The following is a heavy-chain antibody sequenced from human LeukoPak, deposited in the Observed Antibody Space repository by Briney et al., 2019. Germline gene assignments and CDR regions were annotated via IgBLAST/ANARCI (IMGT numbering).Heavy chain of an antibody. CDR2: ISPTGSTT. D-gene: IGHD6-6*01. CDR3: ARGPNSNWSGLDF. V-gene: IGHV3-74*01. Sequence: GGSLRPSCTASGFSFSGHWMHWARQLPGKGLVWVSRISPTGSTTSYADSVKGRFTVSRDNAKNTLYLQVNNLRAEDTAVYYCARGPNSNWSGLDFWGQGTLLTVSS. CDR1: GFSFSGHW. J-gene: IGHJ4*02.